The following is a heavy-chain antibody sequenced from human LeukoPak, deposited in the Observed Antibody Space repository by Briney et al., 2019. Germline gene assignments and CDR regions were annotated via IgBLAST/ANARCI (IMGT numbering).Heavy chain of an antibody. CDR1: GFTFSSYS. CDR2: ISSSSYI. J-gene: IGHJ4*02. CDR3: ARDRPSGSYSRYFDY. V-gene: IGHV3-21*01. D-gene: IGHD1-26*01. Sequence: GGSLRLSCAASGFTFSSYSMNWVRQAPGKGLEWVSSISSSSYIYYADSVKGRFTISRDNAKNSPYLQMNSLRAEDTAVYYCARDRPSGSYSRYFDYWGQGTLVTVSS.